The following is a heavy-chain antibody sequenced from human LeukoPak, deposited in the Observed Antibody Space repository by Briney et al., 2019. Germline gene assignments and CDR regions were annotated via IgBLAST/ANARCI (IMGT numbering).Heavy chain of an antibody. V-gene: IGHV3-21*01. CDR3: ARARDYYGSGSYYNIDY. CDR2: ISSSSSYI. D-gene: IGHD3-10*01. CDR1: GFTFSSYS. Sequence: PGGSRRLSCAASGFTFSSYSMNWVRQAPGKGLEWVSSISSSSSYIYYADSVKGRFTISRDNAKTSLYLQMNSLRAEDTAVYYCARARDYYGSGSYYNIDYWGQGTLVTVSS. J-gene: IGHJ4*02.